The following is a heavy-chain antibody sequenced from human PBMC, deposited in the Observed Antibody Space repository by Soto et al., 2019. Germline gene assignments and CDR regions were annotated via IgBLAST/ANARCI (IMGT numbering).Heavy chain of an antibody. Sequence: PGNGLEWIGSSYYRGSTYYNPSLKSRVTISVDTSKNQFSLKLSSVTAADTAVYYCARSNVDTAMVPNLDNWGQRTFVSV. CDR3: ARSNVDTAMVPNLDN. J-gene: IGHJ4*02. D-gene: IGHD5-18*01. V-gene: IGHV4-39*01. CDR2: SYYRGST.